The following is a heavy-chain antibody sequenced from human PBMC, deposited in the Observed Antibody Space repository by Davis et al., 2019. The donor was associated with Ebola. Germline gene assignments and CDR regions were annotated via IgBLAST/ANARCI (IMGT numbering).Heavy chain of an antibody. CDR1: EFTFSSYA. CDR2: ISGSGGI. CDR3: AKVAYSNYGYYYYYYMDV. D-gene: IGHD4-11*01. Sequence: GESLKISCAASEFTFSSYAMSWVRQAPGKGLEWVSTISGSGGIYYADSVKGRFTISRDNSKNTLYLQMNSLRAEDTAVYYCAKVAYSNYGYYYYYYMDVWGKGTTVTVSS. V-gene: IGHV3-23*01. J-gene: IGHJ6*03.